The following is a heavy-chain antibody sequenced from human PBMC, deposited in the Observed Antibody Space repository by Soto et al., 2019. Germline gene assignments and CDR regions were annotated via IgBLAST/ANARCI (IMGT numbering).Heavy chain of an antibody. CDR2: ISAYNGHT. CDR1: GYTFTSYG. Sequence: ASVKVSCKASGYTFTSYGISWVRQAPGQGLEWMGWISAYNGHTNYAQNLQGRVTMTTDTSTTTVYMELSSLRSEDTAVYYCATGIHYNEYWGQGTLVTVSS. V-gene: IGHV1-18*01. J-gene: IGHJ4*02. D-gene: IGHD1-1*01. CDR3: ATGIHYNEY.